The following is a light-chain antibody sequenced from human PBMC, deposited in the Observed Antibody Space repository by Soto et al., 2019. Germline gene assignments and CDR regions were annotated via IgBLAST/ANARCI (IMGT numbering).Light chain of an antibody. CDR3: SSYTTSGTWV. CDR2: DVT. Sequence: QSVLTQPASVSGSPGQSITMSCTGTSSDVGGYNYVSWYQHHPGKAPKLMIYDVTNRPSGVSNRFSGSKSGNTASLTISGLQAEDEADYYCSSYTTSGTWVFGGGTKLTVL. V-gene: IGLV2-14*01. CDR1: SSDVGGYNY. J-gene: IGLJ3*02.